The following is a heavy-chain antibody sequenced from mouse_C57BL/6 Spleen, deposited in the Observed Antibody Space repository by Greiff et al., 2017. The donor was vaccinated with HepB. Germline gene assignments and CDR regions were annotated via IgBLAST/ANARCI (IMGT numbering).Heavy chain of an antibody. Sequence: EVQVVESGGGLVKPGGSLKLSCAASGFTFSDYGMHWVRQAPEKGLEWVAYISSGSSTIYYADTVKGRFTISRDNAKNTLFLQMTSLRSEDTAMYYCARFYYYGSDWYFDVWGTRTTVTVSS. D-gene: IGHD1-1*01. CDR3: ARFYYYGSDWYFDV. CDR1: GFTFSDYG. V-gene: IGHV5-17*01. J-gene: IGHJ1*03. CDR2: ISSGSSTI.